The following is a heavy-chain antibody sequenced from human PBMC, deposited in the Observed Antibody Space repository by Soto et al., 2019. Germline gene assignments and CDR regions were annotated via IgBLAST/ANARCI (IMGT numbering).Heavy chain of an antibody. J-gene: IGHJ6*01. CDR2: ISYDGSNK. CDR1: GFTFSSYG. Sequence: QVQLVESGGGVVQPGRSLRLSCAASGFTFSSYGMHWVRQAPGKGLEWVAVISYDGSNKYYADSVKGRFTISRDNSKNTLYLQMNSLRAEDTAVYFCSYGYYYYYGMDVW. V-gene: IGHV3-30*03. D-gene: IGHD1-26*01. CDR3: SYGYYYYYGMDV.